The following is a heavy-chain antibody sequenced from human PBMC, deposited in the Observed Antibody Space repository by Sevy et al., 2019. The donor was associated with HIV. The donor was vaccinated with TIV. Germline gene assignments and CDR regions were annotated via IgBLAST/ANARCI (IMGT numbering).Heavy chain of an antibody. Sequence: GSLRLSCAVSGFTFSDYYMTWIRQAPGKGLEWVSYISSSGSTVYYADSVKGRFTISRHNGKNSLYLQMTSLRAEDTAEYYFAGEGSIRAFDSWCQGTVVTVSS. CDR2: ISSSGSTV. CDR3: AGEGSIRAFDS. D-gene: IGHD2-21*01. V-gene: IGHV3-11*04. J-gene: IGHJ3*02. CDR1: GFTFSDYY.